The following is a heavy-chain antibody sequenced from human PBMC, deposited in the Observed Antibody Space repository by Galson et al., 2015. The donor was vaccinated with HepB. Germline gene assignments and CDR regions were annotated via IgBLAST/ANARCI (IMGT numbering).Heavy chain of an antibody. CDR3: VKGLFHLDY. J-gene: IGHJ4*02. CDR2: ISAGGT. CDR1: GFTFSSLA. Sequence: SLRLSCAASGFTFSSLAMTWVRQAPGKGLDWVSTISAGGTYYAESVKGRITISRDNSKSTVYLQMNSLRVDDTAKYYCVKGLFHLDYWGQGALVTVSS. V-gene: IGHV3-23*01.